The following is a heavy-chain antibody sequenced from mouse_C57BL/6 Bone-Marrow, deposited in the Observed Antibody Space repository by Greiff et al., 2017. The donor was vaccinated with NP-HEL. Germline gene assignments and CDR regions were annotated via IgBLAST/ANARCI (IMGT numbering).Heavy chain of an antibody. CDR2: IDPEDGDT. Sequence: EVKLQESGAELVRPGASVKLSCTASGFNIKDYYMHWVKQRPEQGLEWIGRIDPEDGDTEYAPKFQGKATMTADTSSNTAYLQLSSLTSEDTAVYYCTGFYYCGDYFDYWGQGTTLTVSS. V-gene: IGHV14-1*01. CDR1: GFNIKDYY. D-gene: IGHD1-1*01. J-gene: IGHJ2*01. CDR3: TGFYYCGDYFDY.